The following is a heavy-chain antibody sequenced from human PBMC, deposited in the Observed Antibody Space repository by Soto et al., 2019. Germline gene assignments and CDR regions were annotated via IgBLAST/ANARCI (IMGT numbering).Heavy chain of an antibody. V-gene: IGHV3-23*01. CDR1: GFTFSDYV. Sequence: EVQRLESGGGLVQPGGTLRLSCAASGFTFSDYVMSWVRQSPGKGLEWVSGISATAVSSYSADSVQGRFTISRDNSQNTLYVQINSLTAEDTAVYYCARGRNSWSGYAHHWGQGTLVTVSS. J-gene: IGHJ4*02. CDR2: ISATAVSS. CDR3: ARGRNSWSGYAHH. D-gene: IGHD3-3*01.